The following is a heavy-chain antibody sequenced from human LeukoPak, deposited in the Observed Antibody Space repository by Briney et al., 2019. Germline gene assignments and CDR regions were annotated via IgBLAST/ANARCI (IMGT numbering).Heavy chain of an antibody. Sequence: PGGSLRLSCAASGFTVSSNYMSWVRQAPGKGLEWVSVIYSGGSTYYADSVKGRFTISRDTSKNTLYLQMNSLRAEDTAVYYCARGGGIVGATTLFDYWGQGTLVTVSS. CDR1: GFTVSSNY. V-gene: IGHV3-66*01. CDR3: ARGGGIVGATTLFDY. D-gene: IGHD1-26*01. CDR2: IYSGGST. J-gene: IGHJ4*02.